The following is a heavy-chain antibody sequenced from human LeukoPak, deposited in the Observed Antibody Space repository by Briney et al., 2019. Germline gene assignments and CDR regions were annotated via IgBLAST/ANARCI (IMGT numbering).Heavy chain of an antibody. D-gene: IGHD5-12*01. CDR1: GYSFTSYW. V-gene: IGHV5-51*01. J-gene: IGHJ3*01. CDR3: ARRVSSSGFDAFDV. Sequence: GESLKISCKGSGYSFTSYWIGWVRQMPGKGLEWMGINYPGDSDTTYSPSFQGQVTMSADKSISIAYLQWSSLKASDTAMYYCARRVSSSGFDAFDVWGQGTMVTVSS. CDR2: NYPGDSDT.